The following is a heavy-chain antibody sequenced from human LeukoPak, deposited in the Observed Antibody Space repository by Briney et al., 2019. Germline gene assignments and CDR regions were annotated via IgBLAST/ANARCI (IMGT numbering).Heavy chain of an antibody. Sequence: ASVKVSCKASGYTFTAYYMHWVRQAPGQALEGMGWINPDSGGTNYAQKFQGRVTMTRDTSISTAYMELSSLRSDDTAVYYCARDVDSSWYTNPSDYWGQGTLVTVSS. CDR1: GYTFTAYY. CDR3: ARDVDSSWYTNPSDY. J-gene: IGHJ4*02. V-gene: IGHV1-2*02. CDR2: INPDSGGT. D-gene: IGHD6-13*01.